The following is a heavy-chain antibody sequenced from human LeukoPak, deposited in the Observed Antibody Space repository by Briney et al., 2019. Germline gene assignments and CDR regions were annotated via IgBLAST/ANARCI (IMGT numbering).Heavy chain of an antibody. V-gene: IGHV4-39*07. CDR2: IYYSGST. Sequence: PSETLSLTCTVSGGSISSSSYYWGWIRQPPGKGLEWIGSIYYSGSTYYNPSLKSRVTISVDTSKNQFSLKLSSVTAADTAVYYCARKQSIAVAGKTYYYGMDVWGQGTTVTVSS. D-gene: IGHD6-19*01. CDR1: GGSISSSSYY. J-gene: IGHJ6*02. CDR3: ARKQSIAVAGKTYYYGMDV.